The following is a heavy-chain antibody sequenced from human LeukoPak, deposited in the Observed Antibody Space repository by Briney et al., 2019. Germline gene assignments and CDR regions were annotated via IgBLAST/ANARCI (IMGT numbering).Heavy chain of an antibody. CDR3: ARGLDAFDI. CDR2: IYYSGST. J-gene: IGHJ3*02. CDR1: GGSISSHY. Sequence: SETLALTCTVSGGSISSHYWSWIRQPPGKGLEWIGYIYYSGSTNYNPSLKSRVTISVDTSKNQFSLKLSSVTAADTAVYYCARGLDAFDIWGQGTMVTVSS. V-gene: IGHV4-59*11.